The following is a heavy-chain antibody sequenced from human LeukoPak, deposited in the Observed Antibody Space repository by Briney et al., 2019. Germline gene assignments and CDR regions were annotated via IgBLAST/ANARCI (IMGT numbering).Heavy chain of an antibody. Sequence: AAVKVSCKASRYTFTGYYIHCVRQAPGQGRGWMGIINPSGGSTRYAQKLQGRVTMTRDMSKSTVYMELSSLRSEDTAVYYCARERAVDGLDAFDIWGQGTMVTVSS. D-gene: IGHD6-19*01. V-gene: IGHV1-46*01. CDR3: ARERAVDGLDAFDI. CDR1: RYTFTGYY. J-gene: IGHJ3*02. CDR2: INPSGGST.